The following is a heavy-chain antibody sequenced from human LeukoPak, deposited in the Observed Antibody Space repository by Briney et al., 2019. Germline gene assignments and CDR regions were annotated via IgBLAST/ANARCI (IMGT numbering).Heavy chain of an antibody. J-gene: IGHJ5*02. Sequence: GGSLRLSCAASGFTFSSYAMSWVRQAPGKGLEWVSAISGSGGSTYYADSVKGRFTISRDNSKNTLYLQMNSLRAEDTAVYYCARSYLPNVLLWFGETDNWFDPWGQGTLVTVSS. D-gene: IGHD3-10*01. CDR1: GFTFSSYA. CDR3: ARSYLPNVLLWFGETDNWFDP. CDR2: ISGSGGST. V-gene: IGHV3-23*01.